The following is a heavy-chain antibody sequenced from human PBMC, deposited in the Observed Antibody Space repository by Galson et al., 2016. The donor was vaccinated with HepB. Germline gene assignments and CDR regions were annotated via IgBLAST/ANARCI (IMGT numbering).Heavy chain of an antibody. Sequence: SVKVSCKASGDTVSKYGLSWVRQAPGQGLEWMGGIIPTSGAADYAQKFQGRVTIFADRSMGTVYMDLSSLTSADTAVYYCARDLKKGYCAGGGCYNWFDAWGQGTLVTVSS. CDR3: ARDLKKGYCAGGGCYNWFDA. V-gene: IGHV1-69*06. D-gene: IGHD2-8*02. J-gene: IGHJ5*02. CDR2: IIPTSGAA. CDR1: GDTVSKYG.